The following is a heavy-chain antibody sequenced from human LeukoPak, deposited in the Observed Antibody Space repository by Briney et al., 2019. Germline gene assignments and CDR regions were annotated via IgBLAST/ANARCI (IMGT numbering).Heavy chain of an antibody. J-gene: IGHJ3*02. CDR1: GYTFTRYA. D-gene: IGHD3-16*01. CDR2: ISTYTDNT. V-gene: IGHV1-18*01. Sequence: ASVKVSCKASGYTFTRYAISWVRQAPAQGLEWVGWISTYTDNTNYAQRVQGRVTMTTDTSTSTAYMELRSLRSDDTAVYYCARVGFGNAFDIWGQGTMVTVSS. CDR3: ARVGFGNAFDI.